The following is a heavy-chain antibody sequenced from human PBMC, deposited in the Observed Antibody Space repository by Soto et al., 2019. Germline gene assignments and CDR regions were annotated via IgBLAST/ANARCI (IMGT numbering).Heavy chain of an antibody. D-gene: IGHD3-10*01. Sequence: SETLSLTCAVSGGSVNSETYFWTWIRQSPETGLEWIGYISYSGTTNYNPSLQSRVTMSVDMSKNQFSLKLSSVTAADTAVYFCARDHRSLFDYWGQGVLVTVSS. CDR2: ISYSGTT. CDR3: ARDHRSLFDY. V-gene: IGHV4-61*01. CDR1: GGSVNSETYF. J-gene: IGHJ4*02.